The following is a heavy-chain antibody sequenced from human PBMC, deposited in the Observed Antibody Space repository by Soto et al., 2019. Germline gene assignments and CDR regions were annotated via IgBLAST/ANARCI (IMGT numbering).Heavy chain of an antibody. V-gene: IGHV3-30-3*01. J-gene: IGHJ4*02. CDR3: ARDVYYDFWSGCPGY. CDR2: ISTNGSNK. D-gene: IGHD3-3*01. Sequence: PGGSLRLSCAASGFTFSTYAMHWVRQAPGKGLEWVALISTNGSNKYYADSVKGRFTISRDNSKNTLYLQMNSLRAEDTAVYYCARDVYYDFWSGCPGYWGQGTLVTVSS. CDR1: GFTFSTYA.